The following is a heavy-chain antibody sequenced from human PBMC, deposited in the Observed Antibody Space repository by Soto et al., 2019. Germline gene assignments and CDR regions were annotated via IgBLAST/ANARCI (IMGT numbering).Heavy chain of an antibody. V-gene: IGHV3-11*01. J-gene: IGHJ5*02. D-gene: IGHD6-13*01. Sequence: LRLSCAASGFTFSDYYMSWIRQAPGKGLEWVSYISSSGSTIYYADSVKGRFTISRDNAKNSLYLQMNSLRAEDTAVYYCAQSPPRIAAAGGNWFDPWGQGTLVTVSS. CDR1: GFTFSDYY. CDR3: AQSPPRIAAAGGNWFDP. CDR2: ISSSGSTI.